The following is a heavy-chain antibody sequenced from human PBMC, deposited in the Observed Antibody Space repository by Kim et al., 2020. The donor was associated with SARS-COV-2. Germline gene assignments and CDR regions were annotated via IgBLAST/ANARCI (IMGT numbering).Heavy chain of an antibody. D-gene: IGHD3-22*01. V-gene: IGHV4-61*01. CDR2: IYYSGST. CDR1: GGSVSSGSYY. J-gene: IGHJ5*02. Sequence: SQTLSLTCTVSGGSVSSGSYYWSWIRQPPGKGLEWIGYIYYSGSTNYNPSLKSRVTISVDTSKNQFSLKLSSVTAADTAVYYCARVWDYYDSSGTGHWFDPWGQGTLVTVSS. CDR3: ARVWDYYDSSGTGHWFDP.